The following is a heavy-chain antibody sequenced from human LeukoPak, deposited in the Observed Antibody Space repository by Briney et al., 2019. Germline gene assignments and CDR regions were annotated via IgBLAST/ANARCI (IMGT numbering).Heavy chain of an antibody. CDR3: ARARSSSWYDWFDP. V-gene: IGHV4-4*02. CDR2: IYHSGST. Sequence: PSETLSLTCAVSGGSISSSNWWSWVRQPPGKGLEWIGEIYHSGSTNYNPSLKSRVTISVDKSKNQFSLKLSSVTAADTAVYYCARARSSSWYDWFDPWGQGTLVTVSS. J-gene: IGHJ5*02. CDR1: GGSISSSNW. D-gene: IGHD6-13*01.